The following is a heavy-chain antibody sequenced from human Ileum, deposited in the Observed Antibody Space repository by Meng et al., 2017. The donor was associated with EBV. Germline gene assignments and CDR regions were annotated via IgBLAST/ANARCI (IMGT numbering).Heavy chain of an antibody. CDR2: IYHSGST. V-gene: IGHV4-4*02. D-gene: IGHD4-17*01. CDR1: GDSISSNNW. Sequence: QVRLRESGPVLVKPSGTRVLTCAVAGDSISSNNWWSWVRQPPGKGLEWIWEIYHSGSTNYNPSFKSRVTMSVDKSKNQISLNLSSVTAADTAVYYCASGRDYAWHSWGRGTLVTVSS. CDR3: ASGRDYAWHS. J-gene: IGHJ4*02.